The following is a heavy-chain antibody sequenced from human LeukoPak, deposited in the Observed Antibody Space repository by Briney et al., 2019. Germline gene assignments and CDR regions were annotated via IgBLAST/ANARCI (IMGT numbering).Heavy chain of an antibody. V-gene: IGHV3-33*01. CDR2: IWYDGSNK. J-gene: IGHJ4*02. D-gene: IGHD1-26*01. CDR3: PRDPGIVGATYLDY. CDR1: GFTFSSYG. Sequence: GGSLRLSCAASGFTFSSYGMHWVRQAPGKGLEWVAVIWYDGSNKYYADSVKGRFTISRDNSKNTLYLQMNSLRAEDTAVYYCPRDPGIVGATYLDYWGQGTLVTFSS.